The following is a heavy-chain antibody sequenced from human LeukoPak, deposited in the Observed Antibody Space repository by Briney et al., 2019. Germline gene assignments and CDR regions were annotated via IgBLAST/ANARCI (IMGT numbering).Heavy chain of an antibody. Sequence: PGGSLRLSCAASGFSFSSCAMCWVRQAPGKGLEWVSTISGSGGGTYYADSVKGRFTVSRDNSKNTLSLQMDSLRVEDTAVYYCAKGGRYSSGWAYDYWGQGMLVTVSS. CDR3: AKGGRYSSGWAYDY. J-gene: IGHJ4*02. CDR2: ISGSGGGT. CDR1: GFSFSSCA. V-gene: IGHV3-23*01. D-gene: IGHD6-19*01.